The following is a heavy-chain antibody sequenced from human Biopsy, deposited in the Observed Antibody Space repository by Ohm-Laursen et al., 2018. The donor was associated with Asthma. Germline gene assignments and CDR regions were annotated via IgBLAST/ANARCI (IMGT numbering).Heavy chain of an antibody. CDR1: GFAVSRDH. Sequence: SLRLSCAASGFAVSRDHMFWVRQAPGKGLEWVSVIYSGGTSHTADSVRGRFTISRDKSENTLYLQMNSLRAEDTAVYYCAKDERLYYGSDSKYMQLVPLGDWGQGTLVIVSA. CDR2: IYSGGTS. V-gene: IGHV3-53*01. J-gene: IGHJ4*02. D-gene: IGHD3-10*01. CDR3: AKDERLYYGSDSKYMQLVPLGD.